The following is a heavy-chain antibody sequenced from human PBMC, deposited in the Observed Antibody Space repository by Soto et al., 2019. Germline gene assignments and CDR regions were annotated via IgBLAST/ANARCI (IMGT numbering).Heavy chain of an antibody. J-gene: IGHJ1*01. CDR2: IIPVFDRV. CDR1: GDTSITSS. V-gene: IGHV1-69*01. CDR3: AGYDGTYYGVGHN. Sequence: QVQVVQSGAEVKKPGSSVKVSCTASGDTSITSSINWVRQAPGQRLEWMGGIIPVFDRVNYAQRFQGRVSITADDSTRLAYMESRSMTSEDTAIYYCAGYDGTYYGVGHNWGQGTLLIVSS. D-gene: IGHD1-26*01.